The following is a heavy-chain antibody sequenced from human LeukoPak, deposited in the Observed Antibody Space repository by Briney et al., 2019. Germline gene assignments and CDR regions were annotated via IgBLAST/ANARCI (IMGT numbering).Heavy chain of an antibody. CDR2: IYYSGST. CDR3: ARDLGGSYPTYDY. CDR1: GGSISSSSYY. D-gene: IGHD1-26*01. Sequence: SETLSLTCTVSGGSISSSSYYWGWLRQPPGKGLEWIGSIYYSGSTYYNPSLRSRVTISVNTSKNQFSLKLSSVTAADTAVYYCARDLGGSYPTYDYWGQGTLVTVSS. V-gene: IGHV4-39*07. J-gene: IGHJ4*02.